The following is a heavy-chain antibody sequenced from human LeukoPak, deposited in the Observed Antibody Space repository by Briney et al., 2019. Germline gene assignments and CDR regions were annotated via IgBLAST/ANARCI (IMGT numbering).Heavy chain of an antibody. V-gene: IGHV3-33*06. CDR3: AKGRIGPSFDY. Sequence: GGSLRLSCAASGFTFSSYGMHWVRQAPGKGLEWVAVIWYDGSNKYYADSVKGRFTISRDNSKNTLYLQMNSLRAEDTAVYYCAKGRIGPSFDYWGQGTLVTVSS. CDR2: IWYDGSNK. D-gene: IGHD3-10*01. CDR1: GFTFSSYG. J-gene: IGHJ4*02.